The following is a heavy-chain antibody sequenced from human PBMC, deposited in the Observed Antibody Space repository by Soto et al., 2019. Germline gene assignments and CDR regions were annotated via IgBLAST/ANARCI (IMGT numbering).Heavy chain of an antibody. J-gene: IGHJ4*02. CDR2: ISSSGSTI. Sequence: QVQLVESGGGLVKPGGSLRLSCAASGFTFSDYYMNWIRQAPGKGLEWVSYISSSGSTIYYADSVKGRFTISRDIAKNSLYLQMNSLSAEDTAVYSCARGPYGYVWGSDPPHFDYWGQGTLVTVSS. D-gene: IGHD3-16*02. V-gene: IGHV3-11*01. CDR1: GFTFSDYY. CDR3: ARGPYGYVWGSDPPHFDY.